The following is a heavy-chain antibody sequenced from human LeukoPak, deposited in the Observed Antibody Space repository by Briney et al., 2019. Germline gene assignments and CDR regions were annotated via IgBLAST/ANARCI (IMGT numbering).Heavy chain of an antibody. CDR1: GFTFGSST. CDR2: FSRSGPNT. V-gene: IGHV3-23*01. CDR3: AKGSLGSWYYFDY. J-gene: IGHJ4*02. Sequence: GGSLRLSCAASGFTFGSSTMSSVRQAPGKGPEWVSTFSRSGPNTYYADSVKGRFTIFRDNSKNTLYLQMNSLRAEDTAVYYCAKGSLGSWYYFDYWGQGTLVTVSS. D-gene: IGHD6-13*01.